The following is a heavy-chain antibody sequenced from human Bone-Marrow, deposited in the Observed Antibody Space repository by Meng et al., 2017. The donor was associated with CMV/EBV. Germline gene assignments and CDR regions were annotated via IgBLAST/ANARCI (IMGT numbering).Heavy chain of an antibody. CDR3: ARGGYSRGWYLGHGPYGMDV. V-gene: IGHV1-8*02. CDR1: GYTFTGYY. Sequence: ASVKVSCKASGYTFTGYYMHWVRQATGQGLEWMGWMNPNSGNTGYAQKFQGRVTMTRNTTISTAYMELSSLRSEDTAVYYCARGGYSRGWYLGHGPYGMDVCGQGTTVTVSS. CDR2: MNPNSGNT. D-gene: IGHD6-19*01. J-gene: IGHJ6*02.